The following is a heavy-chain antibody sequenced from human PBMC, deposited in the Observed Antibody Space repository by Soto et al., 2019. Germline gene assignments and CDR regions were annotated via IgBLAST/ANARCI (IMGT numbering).Heavy chain of an antibody. CDR1: GFTFSSYW. CDR2: INSDGSST. Sequence: GGSLRLSCAASGFTFSSYWMHWVRQAPGKGLVWVSRINSDGSSTSYADSVKGRFTISRDNAKNTLYLQMNSLRAEDTAVYYCAKDPLREYYYYYYMDVWGKGTTVTVS. J-gene: IGHJ6*03. D-gene: IGHD4-17*01. CDR3: AKDPLREYYYYYYMDV. V-gene: IGHV3-74*01.